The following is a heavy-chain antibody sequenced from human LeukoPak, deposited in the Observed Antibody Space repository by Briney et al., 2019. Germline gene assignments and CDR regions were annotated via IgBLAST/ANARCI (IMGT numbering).Heavy chain of an antibody. Sequence: GGSLRLSCAASGFTFSSYGMHWVRQAPGKGLEWVAFIRYDGSNKYYADSVKGRFTISRDNSKNTLYLQMNSLRAEDTAVYYCAKDQVATPWGYYYYMDVWGKGTTVTVSS. CDR1: GFTFSSYG. V-gene: IGHV3-30*02. CDR3: AKDQVATPWGYYYYMDV. CDR2: IRYDGSNK. J-gene: IGHJ6*03. D-gene: IGHD5-12*01.